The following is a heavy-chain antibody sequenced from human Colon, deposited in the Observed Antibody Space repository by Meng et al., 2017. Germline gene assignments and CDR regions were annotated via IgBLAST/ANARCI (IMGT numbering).Heavy chain of an antibody. J-gene: IGHJ5*02. CDR1: GFTFSKHS. V-gene: IGHV3-21*01. CDR3: ARVGLRAVAGLGPIDT. Sequence: GESLKISCAASGFTFSKHSMNCVRQAPGKELEWVSSITTGGTYIYYADSVKGRFSISRDNAKNSLSLQMNSLRPEDTAVYFCARVGLRAVAGLGPIDTWGQGTLVTVSS. CDR2: ITTGGTYI. D-gene: IGHD6-19*01.